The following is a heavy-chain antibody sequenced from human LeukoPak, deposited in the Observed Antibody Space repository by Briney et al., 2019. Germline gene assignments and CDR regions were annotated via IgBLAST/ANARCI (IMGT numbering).Heavy chain of an antibody. CDR3: AKAANYYDSSGYFSGYFYYYYLDV. D-gene: IGHD3-22*01. CDR1: GFTFSSYA. V-gene: IGHV3-23*01. J-gene: IGHJ6*03. CDR2: ISGSGGST. Sequence: GGSLRLSCAASGFTFSSYAMSWVRQAPGKGLEWVSAISGSGGSTYYADSVKGRFTISRDNSKNTLYLQMNSLRAEDTAVFYCAKAANYYDSSGYFSGYFYYYYLDVWGKGTTVTVSS.